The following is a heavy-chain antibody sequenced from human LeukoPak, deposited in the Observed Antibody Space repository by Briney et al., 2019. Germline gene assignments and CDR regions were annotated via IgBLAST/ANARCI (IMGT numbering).Heavy chain of an antibody. V-gene: IGHV4-59*10. CDR2: IYTSGST. J-gene: IGHJ5*02. Sequence: SETLSLTCAVYGGSFSSYYWSWIRQPAGKGLEWIGRIYTSGSTNYNPSLKSRVTMSVDTSKNQFSLKLSSVTAADTAVYYCARADPSFEINWFDPWGQGTLVTVSS. CDR3: ARADPSFEINWFDP. D-gene: IGHD2-2*01. CDR1: GGSFSSYY.